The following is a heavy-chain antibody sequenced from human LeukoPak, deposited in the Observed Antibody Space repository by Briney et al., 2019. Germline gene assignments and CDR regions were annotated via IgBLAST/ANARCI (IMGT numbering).Heavy chain of an antibody. J-gene: IGHJ5*02. CDR2: ISSSGRTV. V-gene: IGHV3-48*01. CDR3: ARDINYCTPTLCHRNWFDP. Sequence: GGSLRLSCAASEFSLSSYSMDWFRQTPGKGLEWISYISSSGRTVYYADSVEGRFTVSRDNANNALYLEMNDLRAEDSAVYYCARDINYCTPTLCHRNWFDPWGQGTLVTVSS. D-gene: IGHD2-8*01. CDR1: EFSLSSYS.